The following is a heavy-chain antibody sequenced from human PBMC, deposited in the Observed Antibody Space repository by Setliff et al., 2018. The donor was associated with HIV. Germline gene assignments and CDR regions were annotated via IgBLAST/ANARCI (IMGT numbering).Heavy chain of an antibody. CDR1: GDSITTTNYY. CDR2: LYSGGDT. Sequence: SETLSLTCTVSGDSITTTNYYWGWIRQPPGKGLEWIGSLYSGGDTYYNPSLQSRANISGDASKNQFSLRVSRVTATDTSTYYCVRHRGVRDDSGWYGVAWFDPWGPGSLVTVSS. D-gene: IGHD6-19*01. J-gene: IGHJ5*02. CDR3: VRHRGVRDDSGWYGVAWFDP. V-gene: IGHV4-39*01.